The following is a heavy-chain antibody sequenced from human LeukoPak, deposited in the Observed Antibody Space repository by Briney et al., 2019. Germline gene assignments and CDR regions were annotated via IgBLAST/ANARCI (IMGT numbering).Heavy chain of an antibody. CDR3: ARRIIAARRGSYFDS. CDR2: IYYSGSP. D-gene: IGHD6-6*01. J-gene: IGHJ4*02. CDR1: GGSISSSSYY. Sequence: SETLSLTCTVSGGSISSSSYYWGWIRQPPGKGLEWIGSIYYSGSPYYNPSLKSRVTISVDTSKDQFSLRLSSVTAADTAVYYCARRIIAARRGSYFDSWGQGTLVTVSS. V-gene: IGHV4-39*01.